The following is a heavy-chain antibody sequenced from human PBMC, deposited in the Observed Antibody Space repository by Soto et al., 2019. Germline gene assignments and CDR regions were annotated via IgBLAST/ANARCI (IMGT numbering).Heavy chain of an antibody. D-gene: IGHD3-22*01. Sequence: QVQLVESGGGVVQPGTSLKLSCAASGFTFDDFGFHWVRQAPGKGLEWVATLSYDGSHEYYADSVKGRFTISRDNSKITLYLQMNSQKSEETAMYYCAKEMFPRTVLDSSSPWGDYWGQGTLVTVSS. J-gene: IGHJ4*02. CDR2: LSYDGSHE. CDR1: GFTFDDFG. V-gene: IGHV3-30*18. CDR3: AKEMFPRTVLDSSSPWGDY.